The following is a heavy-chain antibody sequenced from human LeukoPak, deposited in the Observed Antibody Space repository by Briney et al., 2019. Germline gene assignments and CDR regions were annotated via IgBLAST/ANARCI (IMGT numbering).Heavy chain of an antibody. Sequence: GTSVKVSCKASGYTFTGYYMHWVRQAPGQGLEWMGWINPNSGGTNYAQKFQGRVTMTRDTSISTAYMELSRLRSDDTAVYYCARVCSSTSCLPHYYYMDVWGKGTTVTVSS. CDR3: ARVCSSTSCLPHYYYMDV. V-gene: IGHV1-2*02. J-gene: IGHJ6*03. CDR2: INPNSGGT. CDR1: GYTFTGYY. D-gene: IGHD2-2*01.